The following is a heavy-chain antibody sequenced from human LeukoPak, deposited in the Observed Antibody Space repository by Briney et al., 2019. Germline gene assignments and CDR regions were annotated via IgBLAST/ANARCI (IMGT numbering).Heavy chain of an antibody. V-gene: IGHV4-34*01. CDR2: INHSGST. D-gene: IGHD3-3*01. J-gene: IGHJ5*02. Sequence: SETLSLTCAVYGGSFSGYYWSWIRQPPGKGLEWIGEINHSGSTNYNPSLKSRVTISVDTSKNQFSLKLSSVTAADTAVYYCARGVITIFGVAPEGWFDPWGQGTLVTVSS. CDR3: ARGVITIFGVAPEGWFDP. CDR1: GGSFSGYY.